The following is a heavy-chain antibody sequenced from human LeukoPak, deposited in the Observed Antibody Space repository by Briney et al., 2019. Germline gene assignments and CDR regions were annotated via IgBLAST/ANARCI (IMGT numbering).Heavy chain of an antibody. CDR1: GFTFSSYE. Sequence: PGGSLRLSCAASGFTFSSYEMNWVRQAPGKGLEWVSYISSSGSTIYYADSVKGRFTISRDNSKNTLYLQMNSLRAEDTAVYYCARRRGSGEYYYYYYMDVWGKGTTVTISS. V-gene: IGHV3-48*03. CDR3: ARRRGSGEYYYYYYMDV. D-gene: IGHD2-15*01. CDR2: ISSSGSTI. J-gene: IGHJ6*03.